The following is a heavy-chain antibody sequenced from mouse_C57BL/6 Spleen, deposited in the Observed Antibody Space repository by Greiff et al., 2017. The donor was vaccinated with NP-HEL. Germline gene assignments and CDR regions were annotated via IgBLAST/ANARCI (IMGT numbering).Heavy chain of an antibody. V-gene: IGHV3-6*01. Sequence: VQLKESGPGLVKPSPSLSLTCSVTGYSITSGYYWNWIRQFPGNKLEWMGYISYDGSNNYNPSLKNRFSITRDTSNKQFFLELNSVTTEDPATYYCARERNYEALCAYWGQGTLVTVSA. CDR2: ISYDGSN. J-gene: IGHJ3*01. CDR3: ARERNYEALCAY. D-gene: IGHD2-1*01. CDR1: GYSITSGYY.